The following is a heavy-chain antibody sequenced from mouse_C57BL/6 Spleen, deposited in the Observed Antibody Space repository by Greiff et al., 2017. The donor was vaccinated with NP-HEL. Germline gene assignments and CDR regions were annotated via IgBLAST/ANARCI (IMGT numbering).Heavy chain of an antibody. D-gene: IGHD3-2*02. J-gene: IGHJ3*01. CDR2: ISSGSSTI. CDR1: GFTFSDYG. V-gene: IGHV5-17*01. Sequence: EVQGVESGGGLVKPGGSLKLSCAASGFTFSDYGMHWVRQAPEKGLEWVAYISSGSSTIYYADTVKGRFTISRDNAKNTLFLQMTSLRSEDTALYYCARGTAQVPFAYWGQGALVTVSA. CDR3: ARGTAQVPFAY.